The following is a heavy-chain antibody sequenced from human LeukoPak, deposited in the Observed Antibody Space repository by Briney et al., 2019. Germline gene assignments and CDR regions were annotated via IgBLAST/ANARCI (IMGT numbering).Heavy chain of an antibody. V-gene: IGHV1-2*02. J-gene: IGHJ4*02. CDR2: INPNSGGT. CDR1: GYTFTGYY. CDR3: ARVLSVVRGNYFDY. Sequence: GASVKVSCKASGYTFTGYYMHWVRQAPGQGLEWMGWINPNSGGTNYAQKFQGRVTMTRDTSISTAYMELSRLRYDDTAVYYCARVLSVVRGNYFDYWGQGTLVTVSS. D-gene: IGHD2-15*01.